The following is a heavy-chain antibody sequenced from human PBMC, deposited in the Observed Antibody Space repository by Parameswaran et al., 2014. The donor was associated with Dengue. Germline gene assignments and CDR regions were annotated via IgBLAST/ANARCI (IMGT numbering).Heavy chain of an antibody. V-gene: IGHV1-8*01. J-gene: IGHJ6*04. CDR3: ARASSIAALYYYYYGMDV. D-gene: IGHD6-6*01. CDR2: MNPNSGNT. Sequence: WVRQAPGQGLEWMGWMNPNSGNTGYAQKFQGRVTMTRNTSISTAYMELSSLRSEDTAVYYCARASSIAALYYYYYGMDVWAKDHGHRLL.